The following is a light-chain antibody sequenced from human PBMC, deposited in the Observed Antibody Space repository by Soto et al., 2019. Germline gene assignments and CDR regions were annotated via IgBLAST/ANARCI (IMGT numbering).Light chain of an antibody. CDR3: QQYNSQRT. CDR2: KAS. CDR1: QYISSW. V-gene: IGKV1-5*03. Sequence: DIQMTQSPSTLSASVGDRVTITCRASQYISSWLAWYQQKPGKAPKLLIYKASSLESGVPSRFSGSVSGTEFTLTISSLQPDDFATYYCQQYNSQRTFGQGTKVEIK. J-gene: IGKJ1*01.